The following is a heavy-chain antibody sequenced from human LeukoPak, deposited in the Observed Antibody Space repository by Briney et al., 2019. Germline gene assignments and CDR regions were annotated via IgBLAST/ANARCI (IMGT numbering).Heavy chain of an antibody. V-gene: IGHV1-8*03. CDR2: MNPNSGNT. CDR1: GYTFTSYD. Sequence: ASVKVSCKASGYTFTSYDINWVRQATGQGLEWMGWMNPNSGNTGYAQKFQGRVTITRNTSISTAYMELSSLRSEDTAVYYCAIPQHYDGNAFDIWGQGTMVTVSS. D-gene: IGHD3-22*01. CDR3: AIPQHYDGNAFDI. J-gene: IGHJ3*02.